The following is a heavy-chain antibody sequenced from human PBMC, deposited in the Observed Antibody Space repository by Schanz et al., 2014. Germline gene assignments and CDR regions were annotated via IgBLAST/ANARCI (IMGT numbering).Heavy chain of an antibody. Sequence: QVQLVESGGGVVQPGRSLRLSCAASGFTFSKYGVHWVRQAPGKGLEWVAVIWYNGSNKYYADSVRGRFTISRDNSKNTLYLQMNNLRAEDTAVYYCARGVRIDYWGQGTLVTVSS. J-gene: IGHJ4*02. D-gene: IGHD3-3*01. V-gene: IGHV3-33*01. CDR3: ARGVRIDY. CDR2: IWYNGSNK. CDR1: GFTFSKYG.